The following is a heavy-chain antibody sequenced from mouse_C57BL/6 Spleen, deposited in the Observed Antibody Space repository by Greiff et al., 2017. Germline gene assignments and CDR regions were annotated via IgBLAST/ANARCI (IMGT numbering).Heavy chain of an antibody. CDR1: GFTFSDYG. Sequence: EVMLVESGGGLVKPGGSLKLSCAASGFTFSDYGMHWVRQAPEKGLEWVAYISSGSSTIYYADTVKGRFTISRDNAKNTLFLQMTSLRSEDTAMYYCARREAYYDYFDYWGQGTTLTVSS. J-gene: IGHJ2*01. CDR2: ISSGSSTI. CDR3: ARREAYYDYFDY. V-gene: IGHV5-17*01. D-gene: IGHD2-10*01.